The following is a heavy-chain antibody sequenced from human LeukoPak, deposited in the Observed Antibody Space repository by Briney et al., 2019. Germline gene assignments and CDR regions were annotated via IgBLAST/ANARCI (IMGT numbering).Heavy chain of an antibody. Sequence: PGGSLRLSCAASGFTFSTYTMNWVRQAPGKGLEWVSSITTSSSYIYYADSVKGRFTISRDNSKNTLYLQMNSPRAEDTAVYYCARVYYYYYMDVWGKGTTVTISS. CDR1: GFTFSTYT. V-gene: IGHV3-21*04. J-gene: IGHJ6*03. CDR3: ARVYYYYYMDV. CDR2: ITTSSSYI.